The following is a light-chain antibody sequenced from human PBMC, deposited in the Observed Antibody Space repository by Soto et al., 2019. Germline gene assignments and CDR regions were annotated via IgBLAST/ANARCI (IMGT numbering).Light chain of an antibody. CDR2: EVS. V-gene: IGLV2-14*01. CDR3: SSYTSSSTLVV. CDR1: SSDVGGYNY. J-gene: IGLJ2*01. Sequence: QSALTQPASVSGSPGQSITISCTGTSSDVGGYNYVSWYQHHPGKAPKLMTYEVSNRPSGVSNRFSGSKSGNTASLTIPGLQAEDEADYYCSSYTSSSTLVVFGGGTKLTVL.